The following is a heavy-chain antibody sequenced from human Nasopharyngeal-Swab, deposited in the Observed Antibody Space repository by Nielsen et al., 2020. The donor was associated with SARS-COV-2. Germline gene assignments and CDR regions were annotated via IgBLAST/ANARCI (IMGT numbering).Heavy chain of an antibody. CDR3: ARGGVAVATKD. CDR2: ISSSSSYI. CDR1: GFAFSSYS. D-gene: IGHD5-12*01. Sequence: GGSLRLSCAASGFAFSSYSMNWVRQAPGKGLEWVSSISSSSSYIYYADSVKGRFTISRDNAKNSLYLQMNSLRAEDTAVYYCARGGVAVATKDWGQGTLVTVSS. J-gene: IGHJ4*02. V-gene: IGHV3-21*01.